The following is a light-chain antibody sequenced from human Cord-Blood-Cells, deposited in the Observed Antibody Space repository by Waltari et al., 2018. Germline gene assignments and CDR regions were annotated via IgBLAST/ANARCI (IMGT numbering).Light chain of an antibody. CDR2: EDN. J-gene: IGLJ3*02. V-gene: IGLV6-57*01. CDR3: QSYDSSNWV. Sequence: NFMLTQPHSVSESPGKTVTISCTRSSGSLSSNYVTWYQQRPGSSPTTVIYEDNQRPSGVPDRFSGSIDSSSNSASLTISGLKTEDEADYYCQSYDSSNWVFGGGTKLTVL. CDR1: SGSLSSNY.